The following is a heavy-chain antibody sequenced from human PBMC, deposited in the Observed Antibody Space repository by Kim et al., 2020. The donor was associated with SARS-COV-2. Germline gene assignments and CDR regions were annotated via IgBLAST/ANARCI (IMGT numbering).Heavy chain of an antibody. D-gene: IGHD4-4*01. V-gene: IGHV4-59*13. CDR2: FFKSGST. CDR3: ASWDYSDNAGLAL. J-gene: IGHJ4*02. CDR1: GAPISSYY. Sequence: SETLSLTCTASGAPISSYYWVWVRQSPGKGLEWMATFFKSGSTSSNPSLKSRVTISADTSYNQFSLQLSSVTAADTAVYYCASWDYSDNAGLALWGQGTLVTVS.